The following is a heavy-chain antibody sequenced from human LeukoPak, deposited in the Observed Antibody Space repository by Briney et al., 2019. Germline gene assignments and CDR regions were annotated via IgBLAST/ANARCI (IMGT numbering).Heavy chain of an antibody. V-gene: IGHV3-7*01. CDR2: IKQEGSEK. CDR1: GFTFSSYW. CDR3: ARDRCSGGSCYWFDP. J-gene: IGHJ5*02. D-gene: IGHD2-15*01. Sequence: GGSLRLSCAASGFTFSSYWMSWVRQAPGKGLEWVANIKQEGSEKHYVDSVKGRFTISRDNAKNTLYLLMNSLRAEDTAIYYCARDRCSGGSCYWFDPWGQGTLVTVSS.